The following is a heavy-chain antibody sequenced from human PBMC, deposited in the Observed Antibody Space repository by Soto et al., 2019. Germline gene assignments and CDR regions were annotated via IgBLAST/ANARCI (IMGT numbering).Heavy chain of an antibody. CDR2: INPSSGGT. CDR3: ARDLSYYGSGSYYFDY. J-gene: IGHJ4*02. Sequence: ASVKVSCKASGYTFTDYYVHWVRQAPGQGLEWVGWINPSSGGTNYAQKFQGWVTMTRDTSISTAYMELSRLTSDDTAVYYCARDLSYYGSGSYYFDYWGQGTLVTVSS. D-gene: IGHD3-10*01. CDR1: GYTFTDYY. V-gene: IGHV1-2*04.